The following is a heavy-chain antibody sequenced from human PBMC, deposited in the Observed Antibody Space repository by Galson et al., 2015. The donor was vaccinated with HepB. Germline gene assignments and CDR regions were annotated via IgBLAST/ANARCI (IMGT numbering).Heavy chain of an antibody. V-gene: IGHV3-72*01. CDR2: TRNKANSYTT. CDR1: GFTFSDHY. J-gene: IGHJ4*02. CDR3: ARVPISSGWPNFDY. D-gene: IGHD6-19*01. Sequence: SLRLSCAASGFTFSDHYMDWVRQAPGKGLEWVGRTRNKANSYTTEYAASVKGRFTISRDDSKNSLYLQMNSLKTEDTAVYYCARVPISSGWPNFDYWGQGTLVTVSS.